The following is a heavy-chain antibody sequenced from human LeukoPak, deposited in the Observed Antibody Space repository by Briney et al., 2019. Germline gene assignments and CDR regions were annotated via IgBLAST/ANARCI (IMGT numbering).Heavy chain of an antibody. CDR2: INWNSVSA. D-gene: IGHD3-22*01. J-gene: IGHJ4*02. CDR1: GFTFDDHA. CDR3: AKGARSSSGYTTD. Sequence: GGSPRLSCVASGFTFDDHAMHWVRQAPGKGLEWVAGINWNSVSAVYADSLKGRLTISRDNAKNSLFLQMNSLKTEDTAFYYCAKGARSSSGYTTDWGQGILVTVSS. V-gene: IGHV3-9*01.